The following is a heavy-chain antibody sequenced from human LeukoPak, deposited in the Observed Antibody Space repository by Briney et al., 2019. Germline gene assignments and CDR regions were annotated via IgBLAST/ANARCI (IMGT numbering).Heavy chain of an antibody. Sequence: GGSLRLSCEASGFTFGSHAMYWVRQAPGKGLEWVAGIFGSGGSPHYADPVKGRFTNSRDNSRNTVYLQINSLRAGDTAVYYCGKTSVGYSSGQKPAWPVDYWGQGTLVTVSS. CDR2: IFGSGGSP. CDR3: GKTSVGYSSGQKPAWPVDY. D-gene: IGHD5-18*01. J-gene: IGHJ4*02. V-gene: IGHV3-23*01. CDR1: GFTFGSHA.